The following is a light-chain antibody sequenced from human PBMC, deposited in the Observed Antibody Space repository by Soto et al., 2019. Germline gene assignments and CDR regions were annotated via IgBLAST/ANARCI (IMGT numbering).Light chain of an antibody. Sequence: QSALTQPASVSGSPGQSITISCTGTSSDVGAYNFVSWHQQHPGKAPKLMIYNVYDRPSGISYRFSGSKSGNTASLTFSGLQGEDEADYYCSAYTVSRTYVFGTGTKLTVL. J-gene: IGLJ1*01. CDR3: SAYTVSRTYV. CDR1: SSDVGAYNF. V-gene: IGLV2-14*03. CDR2: NVY.